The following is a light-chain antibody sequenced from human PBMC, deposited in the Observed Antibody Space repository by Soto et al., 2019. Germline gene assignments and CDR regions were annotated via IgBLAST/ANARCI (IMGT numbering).Light chain of an antibody. CDR3: QQYYISWS. Sequence: EIVMTQSPATLSVSPGERVTLSCRASQSLSVNLAWYQRKPGQAPRLLIHRASIRATGVPARFSGSGSGTEFTLTISSLQPEDFATYSCQQYYISWSFGQGTKVDIK. CDR2: RAS. J-gene: IGKJ1*01. V-gene: IGKV3-15*01. CDR1: QSLSVN.